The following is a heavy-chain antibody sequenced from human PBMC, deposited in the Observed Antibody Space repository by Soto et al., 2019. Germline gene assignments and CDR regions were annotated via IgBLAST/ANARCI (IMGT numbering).Heavy chain of an antibody. CDR1: GGSFSGYY. J-gene: IGHJ4*02. CDR3: ARARYCSGGSCYRGNFDY. Sequence: SETLSLTCAVYGGSFSGYYWSWIRQPPGKGLEWIGEINHSGSTNYNPSLKSRVTISVDTSKNQFSLKLSSVTAADTAVYYCARARYCSGGSCYRGNFDYWGQGTLVTSPQ. CDR2: INHSGST. V-gene: IGHV4-34*01. D-gene: IGHD2-15*01.